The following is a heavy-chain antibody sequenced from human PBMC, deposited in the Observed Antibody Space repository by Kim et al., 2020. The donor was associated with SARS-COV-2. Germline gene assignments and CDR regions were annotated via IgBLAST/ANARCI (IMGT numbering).Heavy chain of an antibody. V-gene: IGHV3-23*01. Sequence: DSVKGRFTISRDNSTNTLYLQMNSRRAEDTAVYYCAKPRVRGDISTCFDYWGQGTLVTVSS. J-gene: IGHJ4*02. CDR3: AKPRVRGDISTCFDY. D-gene: IGHD3-10*01.